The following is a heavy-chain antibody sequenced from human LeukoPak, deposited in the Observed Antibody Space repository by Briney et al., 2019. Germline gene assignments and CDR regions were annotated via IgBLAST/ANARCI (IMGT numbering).Heavy chain of an antibody. Sequence: QTGGSQRLLCAASVFTFSIYGMSWVRHSPGEGLEWVSAISGSGGSTYYADSVKGRFTISRENSKNTLYLKMNSLRAEDRAVYYGAKDGIAVAPRVFDYWGQGTLVTVSS. J-gene: IGHJ4*02. V-gene: IGHV3-23*01. CDR3: AKDGIAVAPRVFDY. CDR2: ISGSGGST. CDR1: VFTFSIYG. D-gene: IGHD6-19*01.